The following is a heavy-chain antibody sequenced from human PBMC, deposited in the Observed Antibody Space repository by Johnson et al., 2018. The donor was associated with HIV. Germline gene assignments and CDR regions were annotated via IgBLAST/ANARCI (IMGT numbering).Heavy chain of an antibody. CDR2: ISGSGGST. V-gene: IGHV3-23*04. CDR1: GFTFSSYA. J-gene: IGHJ3*01. CDR3: ARAPEVWELRHPGTFDV. D-gene: IGHD3-3*01. Sequence: VQLVESGGGLVQPGGSLRLSCAASGFTFSSYAMSWVRQAPGKGLEWVSAISGSGGSTYYADSVKGRFTISRDNSKNPLYLQMNSLRAEDTAVYYCARAPEVWELRHPGTFDVWGQGTLVTVSS.